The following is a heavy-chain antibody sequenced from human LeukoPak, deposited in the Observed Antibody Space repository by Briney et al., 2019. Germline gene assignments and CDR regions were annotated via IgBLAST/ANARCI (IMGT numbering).Heavy chain of an antibody. CDR2: IYYSGRT. CDR3: ARDPDGGWLDY. V-gene: IGHV4-31*03. Sequence: PSETLSLTCTVSGGSVSSGGYYWSWIRHHPGRGLEWIGYIYYSGRTYCNPSLKSRVTISVDTSKNQFSLKLSSVTAADTAVYYCARDPDGGWLDYWGQGTLVTVSS. CDR1: GGSVSSGGYY. J-gene: IGHJ4*02. D-gene: IGHD6-19*01.